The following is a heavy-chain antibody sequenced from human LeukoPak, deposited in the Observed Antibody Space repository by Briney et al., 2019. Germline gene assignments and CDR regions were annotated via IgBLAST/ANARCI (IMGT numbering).Heavy chain of an antibody. CDR2: IVVGSGNT. V-gene: IGHV1-58*01. CDR3: AAERGYSGYDDGDRYFDY. J-gene: IGHJ4*02. CDR1: GFTFTSSA. D-gene: IGHD5-12*01. Sequence: SVKVSCKASGFTFTSSAVQWVRQARGQRLEWIGWIVVGSGNTNYAQKFQERVTITRDMSTSTAYMELSSLRSEDTAVYYCAAERGYSGYDDGDRYFDYWGQGTLATVSS.